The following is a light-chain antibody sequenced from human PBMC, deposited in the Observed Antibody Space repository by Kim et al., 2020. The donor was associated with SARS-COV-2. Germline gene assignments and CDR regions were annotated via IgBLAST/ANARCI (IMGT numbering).Light chain of an antibody. J-gene: IGKJ4*01. CDR2: GAS. CDR3: RQNGSSPT. Sequence: EIVLTQSPGTLSLSPGERATLSCRASQSVSSSYLAWYQQKPGQAPRLLIYGASSRATGIPDRFSGSGSETDFSLTISRLKPKDFAVYYCRQNGSSPTFGGGAKV. CDR1: QSVSSSY. V-gene: IGKV3-20*01.